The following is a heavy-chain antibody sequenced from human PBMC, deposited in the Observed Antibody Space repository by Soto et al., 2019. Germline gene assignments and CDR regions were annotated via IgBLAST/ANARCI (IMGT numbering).Heavy chain of an antibody. CDR2: ISYSGST. Sequence: SETLSLTCTVSGDSISGGGYYWSWIRQHPGKGLEWIGYISYSGSTYYNPSLKSRVTISLDTSKNQFSLKLGSVTAADTALYYCARTYYDILSGFYLFDYWGQGTLVTVSS. V-gene: IGHV4-31*03. J-gene: IGHJ4*02. D-gene: IGHD3-9*01. CDR3: ARTYYDILSGFYLFDY. CDR1: GDSISGGGYY.